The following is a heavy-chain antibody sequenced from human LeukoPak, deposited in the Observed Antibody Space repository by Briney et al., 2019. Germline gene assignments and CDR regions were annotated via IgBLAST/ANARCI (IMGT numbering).Heavy chain of an antibody. D-gene: IGHD1-26*01. Sequence: SETLSLTCAVSGYSISNGYYWGWIRQPPGKGLEWIGSTYHSGSTYYNSSLKSRVTMSVDTSKNQFSLKLSSVTAADTALYYCARDGLGGATIDFDYWGQGTLVTVSS. J-gene: IGHJ4*02. V-gene: IGHV4-38-2*02. CDR2: TYHSGST. CDR1: GYSISNGYY. CDR3: ARDGLGGATIDFDY.